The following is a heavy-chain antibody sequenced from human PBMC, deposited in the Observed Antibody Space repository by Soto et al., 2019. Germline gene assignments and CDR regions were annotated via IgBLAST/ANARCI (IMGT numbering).Heavy chain of an antibody. Sequence: GESLKISCKGSGYSFTSYWISRVRQMPGKGLEWMGRIDPSDSYTNYSPSFQGHVTISADKSISTAYLQWSSLKASDTAMYYCARLSRRSPRYYYYYGMDVWGQGTTVTVSS. CDR3: ARLSRRSPRYYYYYGMDV. CDR2: IDPSDSYT. J-gene: IGHJ6*02. V-gene: IGHV5-10-1*01. CDR1: GYSFTSYW.